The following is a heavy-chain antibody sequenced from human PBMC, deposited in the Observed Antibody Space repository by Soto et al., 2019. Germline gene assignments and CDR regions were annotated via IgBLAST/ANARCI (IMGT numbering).Heavy chain of an antibody. D-gene: IGHD3-10*01. CDR3: ARGRGVSHCDF. Sequence: ASVKVSCKTSGYTFTNYGISWVRQAPGQGLEWMGWISAYNGNTNSAQRFQGRVTMTRDTSTSTAYLELWSLRSDDTAVYYCARGRGVSHCDFWGQGTLVTVSS. J-gene: IGHJ4*02. CDR2: ISAYNGNT. CDR1: GYTFTNYG. V-gene: IGHV1-18*01.